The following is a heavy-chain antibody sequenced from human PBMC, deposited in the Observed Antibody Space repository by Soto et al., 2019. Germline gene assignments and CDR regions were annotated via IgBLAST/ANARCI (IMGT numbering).Heavy chain of an antibody. CDR3: ASYWHRGTFDI. V-gene: IGHV3-7*01. D-gene: IGHD2-15*01. CDR1: AFTFSGYW. Sequence: GGSLRLSCAASAFTFSGYWMAWVRQPPGKGLEWVANIKEDGSEKYYLVSVKGRFTISRDNAENSLFLQMKSLRAEDTAVYYCASYWHRGTFDIWGLGTMVTVSS. CDR2: IKEDGSEK. J-gene: IGHJ3*02.